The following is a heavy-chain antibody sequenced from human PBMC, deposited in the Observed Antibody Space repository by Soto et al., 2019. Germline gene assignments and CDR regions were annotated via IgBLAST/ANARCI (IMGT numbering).Heavy chain of an antibody. D-gene: IGHD6-19*01. CDR2: IWYDGSNK. V-gene: IGHV3-33*01. CDR3: ARDRVGYSSGWPVVYGY. Sequence: GGSLRLSCAASGFPFSSYGMHWVRQAPGKGLEWVAVIWYDGSNKYYADSVKGRFTISRDDSKNTLYLQMNSLRAEDTAVYYCARDRVGYSSGWPVVYGYWGQGTLVTVSS. CDR1: GFPFSSYG. J-gene: IGHJ4*02.